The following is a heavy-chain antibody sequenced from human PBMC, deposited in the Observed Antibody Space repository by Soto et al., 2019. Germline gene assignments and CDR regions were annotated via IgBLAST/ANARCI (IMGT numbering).Heavy chain of an antibody. V-gene: IGHV4-39*01. CDR1: GGSISSSSYY. CDR3: ARGYCSGGSCYRY. Sequence: RSETLSLTCTVSGGSISSSSYYWGWIRQPPGKGLEWIGSIYYSGSTYYNPSLKSRVTISVDTSKNQFSLKLSSVTAADTAVYYCARGYCSGGSCYRYWGQGSQVTVSS. D-gene: IGHD2-15*01. J-gene: IGHJ4*02. CDR2: IYYSGST.